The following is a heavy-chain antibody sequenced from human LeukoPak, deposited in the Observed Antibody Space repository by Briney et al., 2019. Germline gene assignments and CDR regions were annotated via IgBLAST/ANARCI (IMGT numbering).Heavy chain of an antibody. D-gene: IGHD3-3*01. J-gene: IGHJ4*02. Sequence: ASVKVSCKASGFTFTSSAVQWVRQARGQRLEWIGWIVVASGNTNYAQKFQERVTITRDMSTSTAYMELSSLRSEDTAVYYCAAVPRFGVVITDYWGQGTLVTVSS. V-gene: IGHV1-58*01. CDR2: IVVASGNT. CDR1: GFTFTSSA. CDR3: AAVPRFGVVITDY.